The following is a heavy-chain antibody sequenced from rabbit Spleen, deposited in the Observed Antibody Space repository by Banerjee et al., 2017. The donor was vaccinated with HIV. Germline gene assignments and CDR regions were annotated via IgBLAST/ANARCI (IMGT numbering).Heavy chain of an antibody. J-gene: IGHJ4*01. CDR1: GLDFSGDSY. V-gene: IGHV1S40*01. CDR2: IDIGSSGFT. D-gene: IGHD8-1*01. CDR3: ARKYAYSNHYWDL. Sequence: QSLEESGGGLVKPGASLTLTCKASGLDFSGDSYDSYMCWVRQAPGKGLEWIACIDIGSSGFTYFASWAKGRFTISKASSTTVTLQMTSLTAADTATYFCARKYAYSNHYWDLWGPGPLVTVS.